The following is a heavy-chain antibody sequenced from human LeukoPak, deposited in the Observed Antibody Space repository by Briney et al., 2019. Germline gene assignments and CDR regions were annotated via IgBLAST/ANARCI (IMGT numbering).Heavy chain of an antibody. V-gene: IGHV1-8*01. CDR1: GYTFTSYD. CDR3: ARARIAARVGRGPSNWFDP. D-gene: IGHD6-6*01. Sequence: ASVKVSCKASGYTFTSYDINWVRQATGQGLEWMGWMNPNSGNTGYAQKFQGRVTMTRNTSISTAYMELSSRRSEDTAVYYCARARIAARVGRGPSNWFDPWGQGTLVTVSS. CDR2: MNPNSGNT. J-gene: IGHJ5*02.